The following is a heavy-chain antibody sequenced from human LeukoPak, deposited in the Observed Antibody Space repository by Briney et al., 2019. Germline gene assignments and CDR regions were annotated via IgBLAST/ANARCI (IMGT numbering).Heavy chain of an antibody. CDR2: IYSGGST. V-gene: IGHV3-53*04. CDR1: GFTVSSNY. Sequence: GGSLRLSCAASGFTVSSNYMSWVRQAPGKGLEWVSVIYSGGSTYYADSVKGRFTISRHNSKNTLYLQMNSLRAEDTAVYYCARERYDSSGYYYSKYWYFDLWGRGTLVTVSS. CDR3: ARERYDSSGYYYSKYWYFDL. D-gene: IGHD3-22*01. J-gene: IGHJ2*01.